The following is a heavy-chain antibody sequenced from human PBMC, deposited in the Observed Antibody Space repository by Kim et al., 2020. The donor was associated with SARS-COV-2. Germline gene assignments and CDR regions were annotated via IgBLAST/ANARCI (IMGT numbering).Heavy chain of an antibody. V-gene: IGHV1-46*01. Sequence: AQKFQGRVTMTRDTSTSTVYMELSSLRSEDTAVYYCARAPYTMVRGVPFYWGQGTLVTVSS. CDR3: ARAPYTMVRGVPFY. D-gene: IGHD3-10*01. J-gene: IGHJ4*02.